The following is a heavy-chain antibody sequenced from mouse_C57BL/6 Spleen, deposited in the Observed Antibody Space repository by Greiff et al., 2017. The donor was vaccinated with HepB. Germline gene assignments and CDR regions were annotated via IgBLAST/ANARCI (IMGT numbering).Heavy chain of an antibody. Sequence: QVQLKQSGAELVRPGASVKMSCKASGYTFTSYNMHWVKQTPRQGLEWIGAIYPGNGDTSYNQKFKGKATLTVDKSSSTAYMQLSSLTSEDSAVYFCARYSNWDVDYAMDYWGQGTSVTVSS. D-gene: IGHD2-5*01. V-gene: IGHV1-12*01. J-gene: IGHJ4*01. CDR2: IYPGNGDT. CDR3: ARYSNWDVDYAMDY. CDR1: GYTFTSYN.